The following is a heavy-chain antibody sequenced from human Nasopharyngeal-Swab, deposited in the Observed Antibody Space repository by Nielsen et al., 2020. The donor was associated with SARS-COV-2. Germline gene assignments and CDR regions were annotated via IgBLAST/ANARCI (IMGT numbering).Heavy chain of an antibody. CDR1: GYTFTSYA. CDR3: ARDFRQRWELLHYYYYYGMDV. V-gene: IGHV1-3*01. CDR2: IHAGNGNT. D-gene: IGHD1-26*01. Sequence: ASVKVSCKASGYTFTSYAMHWVRQAPGQRLEWMGWIHAGNGNTKYSQKFQGRVTITRDTSASPAYMELSSLRSEDTAVYYCARDFRQRWELLHYYYYYGMDVWGQGTTVTVSS. J-gene: IGHJ6*02.